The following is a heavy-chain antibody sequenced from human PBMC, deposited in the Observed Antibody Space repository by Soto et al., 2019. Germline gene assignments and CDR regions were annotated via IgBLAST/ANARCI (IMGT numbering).Heavy chain of an antibody. V-gene: IGHV3-48*02. J-gene: IGHJ4*02. CDR3: TRGTKGGSPPL. CDR2: ISSSSTNT. D-gene: IGHD1-7*01. CDR1: GFVFSNYS. Sequence: EVHLVESGGGLVQPGGSLRLSCAGSGFVFSNYSMNWVRQPPGRGLEWVSYISSSSTNTYYAASVRGRFTISRDNAKSSLYLRMDSLKDGDTAVYYCTRGTKGGSPPLWGRGTLVTVSS.